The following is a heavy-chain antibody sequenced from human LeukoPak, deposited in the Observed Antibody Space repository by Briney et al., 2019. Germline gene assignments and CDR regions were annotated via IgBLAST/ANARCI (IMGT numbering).Heavy chain of an antibody. D-gene: IGHD2-15*01. V-gene: IGHV4-59*01. CDR3: AKYCSGGSCYFAFDI. CDR2: IYYSGSA. CDR1: GGSISSYY. Sequence: PSETLSLTCTVSGGSISSYYWSWIRQPPGKGLEWIGYIYYSGSANYNPSLKSRVTISVDTSKNQFSLKLSSVTAADTAVYYCAKYCSGGSCYFAFDIWGQGTMVTVSS. J-gene: IGHJ3*02.